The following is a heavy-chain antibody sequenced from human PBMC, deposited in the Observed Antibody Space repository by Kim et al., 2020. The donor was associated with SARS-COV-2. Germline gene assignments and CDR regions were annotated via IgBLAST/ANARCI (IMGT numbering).Heavy chain of an antibody. D-gene: IGHD3-10*01. CDR3: ARDQNYFGDWFDP. CDR2: INHSGST. Sequence: SETLSLTCAVYGGSFSGYYWSWIRQPPGKGLEWIGEINHSGSTNYNPSLKSRVTISVDTSKNQFSLKLSSVTAADTAVYYCARDQNYFGDWFDPWGQGTLVTVSS. V-gene: IGHV4-34*01. J-gene: IGHJ5*02. CDR1: GGSFSGYY.